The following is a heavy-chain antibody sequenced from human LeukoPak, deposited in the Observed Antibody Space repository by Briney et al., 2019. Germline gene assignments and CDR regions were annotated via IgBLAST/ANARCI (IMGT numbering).Heavy chain of an antibody. CDR3: AELGIPMIGGV. J-gene: IGHJ6*04. Sequence: HPGGSLRLSCAASGFTVSTYEMNWVRQAPGNGLEWVSYISSSGSTIYYAYSVQGRFTISRDNAKNSLYLQMNSLRAEDTAVYYCAELGIPMIGGVWGKGTTVTISS. V-gene: IGHV3-48*03. CDR1: GFTVSTYE. D-gene: IGHD3-10*02. CDR2: ISSSGSTI.